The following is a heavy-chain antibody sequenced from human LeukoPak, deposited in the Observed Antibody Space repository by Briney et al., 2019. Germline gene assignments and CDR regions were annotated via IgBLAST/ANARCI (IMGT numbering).Heavy chain of an antibody. J-gene: IGHJ4*02. V-gene: IGHV3-23*01. CDR1: GFTFSNYA. CDR3: VRTIGYYGAGSTGGYFAH. Sequence: GSLRLSCAASGFTFSNYAMTWVRQAPGKGLEWVSGISDSGGSVYYADSVKGRLTISRDNSKNTVYLQMSGLRAEDTAVYYCVRTIGYYGAGSTGGYFAHWGQGTLVTVSS. CDR2: ISDSGGSV. D-gene: IGHD3-10*01.